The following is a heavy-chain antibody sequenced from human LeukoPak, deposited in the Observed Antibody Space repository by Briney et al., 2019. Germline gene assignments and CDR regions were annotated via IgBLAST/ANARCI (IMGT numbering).Heavy chain of an antibody. V-gene: IGHV3-21*01. D-gene: IGHD3-22*01. CDR3: ARAGSGYWDDY. CDR1: GFTFSSYS. J-gene: IGHJ4*02. CDR2: ISSCSSYI. Sequence: GGSLRLSCAASGFTFSSYSMNWVRQAPGKGLEWVSSISSCSSYIYYADSVKGRFTISRDNAKNSLYLQMNSLRAEDTAVYYCARAGSGYWDDYWGQGTLVTVSS.